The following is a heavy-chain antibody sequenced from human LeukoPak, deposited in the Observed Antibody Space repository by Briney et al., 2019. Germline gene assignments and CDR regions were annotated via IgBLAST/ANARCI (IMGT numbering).Heavy chain of an antibody. CDR3: ASQTYARFDP. V-gene: IGHV3-7*01. Sequence: PGGSLRLSCVASGFSFSSNWMSWVRQAPGKGLEWVGNIQPDGSEEYPVDSVKGRFTISRDNARNSLFLQMNSLRVEDTAVYYCASQTYARFDPWGQGTLVTVFS. CDR1: GFSFSSNW. D-gene: IGHD3-16*01. CDR2: IQPDGSEE. J-gene: IGHJ5*02.